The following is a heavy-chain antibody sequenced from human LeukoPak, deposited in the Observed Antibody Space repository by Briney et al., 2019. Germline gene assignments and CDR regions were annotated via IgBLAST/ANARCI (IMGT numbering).Heavy chain of an antibody. Sequence: ASVKVSCKASGYTFTGYYMHWVRQAPGQGLEWMGRINPNSGGKNYAQKFQGRVTMTRDTSISTAYMELSRLRSDDTAVYYCASERWLRLTFDYWGQGTLVTVSS. CDR3: ASERWLRLTFDY. CDR1: GYTFTGYY. J-gene: IGHJ4*02. V-gene: IGHV1-2*06. CDR2: INPNSGGK. D-gene: IGHD5-12*01.